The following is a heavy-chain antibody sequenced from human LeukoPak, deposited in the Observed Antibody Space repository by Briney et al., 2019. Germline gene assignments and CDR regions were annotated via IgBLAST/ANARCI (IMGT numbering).Heavy chain of an antibody. CDR1: GGSISGYY. Sequence: SETLSLTCTISGGSISGYYWSWIRQSPGKGLEWIAYISDRGSTKYNLSLKSRVTISVDTSKNQFSLKLSSATAADTAVYYCARGRSLYYELYFDYWGQGTLVTVSS. V-gene: IGHV4-59*12. CDR2: ISDRGST. J-gene: IGHJ4*02. CDR3: ARGRSLYYELYFDY. D-gene: IGHD3-22*01.